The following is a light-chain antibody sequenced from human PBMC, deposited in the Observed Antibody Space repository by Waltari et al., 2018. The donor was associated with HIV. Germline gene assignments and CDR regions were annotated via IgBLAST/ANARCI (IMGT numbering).Light chain of an antibody. CDR3: QQYGRLPRT. CDR1: QSVRSSY. V-gene: IGKV3-20*01. J-gene: IGKJ1*01. Sequence: EIVLTQSPGTLCLFPGERATLSCRASQSVRSSYLAWYQQKPGQAPRLLIYGASSRATGIPDRFSGSGSGTDFTLTISRLEPEDFAVYYCQQYGRLPRTFGQGTKVEI. CDR2: GAS.